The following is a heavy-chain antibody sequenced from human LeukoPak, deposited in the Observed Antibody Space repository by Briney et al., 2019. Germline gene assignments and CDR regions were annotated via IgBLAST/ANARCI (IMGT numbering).Heavy chain of an antibody. CDR1: GYTFTSYG. CDR3: ARFLEWLLYDYYYGMDV. CDR2: ISVYNGNT. J-gene: IGHJ6*02. D-gene: IGHD3-3*01. Sequence: ASVKVSCKASGYTFTSYGISWVRQAPGQGLEWMGWISVYNGNTNYAQELQGRVTMTTDTSTSTAYMELRSLRSDDTAVYYCARFLEWLLYDYYYGMDVWGQGTTVTVSS. V-gene: IGHV1-18*01.